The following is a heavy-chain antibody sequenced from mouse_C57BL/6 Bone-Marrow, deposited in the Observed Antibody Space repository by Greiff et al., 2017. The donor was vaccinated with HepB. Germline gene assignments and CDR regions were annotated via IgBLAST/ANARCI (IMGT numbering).Heavy chain of an antibody. D-gene: IGHD1-1*01. CDR1: GFSLTSYG. J-gene: IGHJ2*01. Sequence: VKLQQSGPGLVQPSQSLSITCTVSGFSLTSYGVHWVRQSPGKGLEWLGVIWRGGSTDYNAAFMSRLSITKDNSKSQVFFKMNSLQADDTAIYYCAANYYGSSRNFDYWGQGTTLTVSS. CDR3: AANYYGSSRNFDY. V-gene: IGHV2-5*01. CDR2: IWRGGST.